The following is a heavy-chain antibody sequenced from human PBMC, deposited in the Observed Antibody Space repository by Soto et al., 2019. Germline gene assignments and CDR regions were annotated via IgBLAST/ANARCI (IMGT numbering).Heavy chain of an antibody. J-gene: IGHJ3*02. CDR3: ARVARGIGAFDI. V-gene: IGHV4-31*03. CDR1: GGSINSGGYY. Sequence: SETLSLTCTVSGGSINSGGYYWSWIRQHPGKGLEWIGYINYSGSTNYNPSLKSRVIISRDTSKNQLSLNLSSVTAADTAVYYCARVARGIGAFDIWGQGTMVTVSS. CDR2: INYSGST. D-gene: IGHD3-10*01.